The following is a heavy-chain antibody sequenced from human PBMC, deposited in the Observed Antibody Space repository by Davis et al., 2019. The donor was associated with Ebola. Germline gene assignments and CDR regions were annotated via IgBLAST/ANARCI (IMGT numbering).Heavy chain of an antibody. Sequence: PGGSLRLSCAASGFTFSSYWMYWVRQAPGKGLVWVSRIDSDGSGTSYADSVKGRFTISSDNAKNTLYLQMNSLRAEDTAVYYCARGGTTVTTPLDYWGQGTLVTVSS. CDR1: GFTFSSYW. V-gene: IGHV3-74*01. D-gene: IGHD4-11*01. J-gene: IGHJ4*02. CDR3: ARGGTTVTTPLDY. CDR2: IDSDGSGT.